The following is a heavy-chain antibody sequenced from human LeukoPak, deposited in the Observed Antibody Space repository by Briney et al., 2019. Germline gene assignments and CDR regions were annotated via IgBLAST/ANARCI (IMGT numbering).Heavy chain of an antibody. D-gene: IGHD3-9*01. CDR2: ISGSGGST. Sequence: GGSLRLSCAASGFTFDDYAMHWVRQAPGKGLEWVSAISGSGGSTYYADSVKGRFTISRDNSKNTLYLQMNSLRAEDTAVYYCAKNPRYFDWLLLPADFDYWGQGTLVTVSS. J-gene: IGHJ4*02. V-gene: IGHV3-23*01. CDR3: AKNPRYFDWLLLPADFDY. CDR1: GFTFDDYA.